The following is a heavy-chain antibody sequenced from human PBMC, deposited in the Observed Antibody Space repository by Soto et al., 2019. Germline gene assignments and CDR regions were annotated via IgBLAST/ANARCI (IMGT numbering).Heavy chain of an antibody. CDR1: GYTLTELS. V-gene: IGHV1-24*01. CDR3: ATDSSGSWYDPPDY. CDR2: FDPEDGET. J-gene: IGHJ4*02. D-gene: IGHD6-13*01. Sequence: ASVKVSCKVSGYTLTELSMHWVRQAPGKGLEWMGGFDPEDGETIYAQKFQGRVTMTEDTSTDTAYMELSSLRSEDTAVYYCATDSSGSWYDPPDYWGQGTLVTVSS.